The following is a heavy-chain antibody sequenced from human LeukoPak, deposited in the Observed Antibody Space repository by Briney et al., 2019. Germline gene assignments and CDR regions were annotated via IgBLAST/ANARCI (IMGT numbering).Heavy chain of an antibody. V-gene: IGHV4-59*01. D-gene: IGHD2-15*01. Sequence: PSETLSLTCTVSGGSISSYYWSWLRQPPGKGLEWIGYIYYSGSTNYNPSLKSRVTISVDTSKNQFSLKLSSVTAADTAVYYCAGIRVGAANFDYWGQGTLVTVSS. CDR1: GGSISSYY. J-gene: IGHJ4*02. CDR3: AGIRVGAANFDY. CDR2: IYYSGST.